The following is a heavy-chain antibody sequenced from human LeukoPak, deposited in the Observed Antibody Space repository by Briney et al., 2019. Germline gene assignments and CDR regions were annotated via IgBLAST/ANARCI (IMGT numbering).Heavy chain of an antibody. D-gene: IGHD1-1*01. CDR2: INPSDSDT. CDR1: GYTFSSYW. J-gene: IGHJ3*02. V-gene: IGHV5-51*01. CDR3: ASQYIDPDTLDI. Sequence: GESLKISCKGSGYTFSSYWIGWVRQMSGQDLEWMGFINPSDSDTRYSPSFQGQVTISVDKSINTAYLQWSSLKASDTAIYYCASQYIDPDTLDIWGQGTMVTVSS.